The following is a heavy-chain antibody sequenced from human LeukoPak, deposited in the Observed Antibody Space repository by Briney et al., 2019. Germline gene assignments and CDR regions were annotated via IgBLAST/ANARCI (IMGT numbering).Heavy chain of an antibody. V-gene: IGHV3-23*01. J-gene: IGHJ6*03. CDR3: AKGGITMVRGVRYYYYYMDV. Sequence: GGSLRLSCAASGFTFSSYAMSWVRQAPGKGLEWVSAISGSGGSTYYADSVKGRFTISRDNSKNTLYLQMNSLRAEDTAVYYCAKGGITMVRGVRYYYYYMDVWGKGTWSPSP. CDR2: ISGSGGST. D-gene: IGHD3-10*01. CDR1: GFTFSSYA.